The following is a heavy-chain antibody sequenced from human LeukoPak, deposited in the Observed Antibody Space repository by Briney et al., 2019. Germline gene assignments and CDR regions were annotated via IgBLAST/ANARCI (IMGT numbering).Heavy chain of an antibody. CDR1: GFTFTSYA. Sequence: GGSLRLSCAASGFTFTSYAMSWVRQASGKGLEWVSAISDSDGSTYYADSVKGRFTISRDNSKNTLYLQMNSLRAEDTAVYYCAKEGQWLPYFDYWGQGTLVTVSS. V-gene: IGHV3-23*01. D-gene: IGHD6-19*01. J-gene: IGHJ4*02. CDR2: ISDSDGST. CDR3: AKEGQWLPYFDY.